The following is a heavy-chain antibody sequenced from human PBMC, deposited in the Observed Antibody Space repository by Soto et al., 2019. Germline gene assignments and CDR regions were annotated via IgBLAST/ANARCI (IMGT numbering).Heavy chain of an antibody. J-gene: IGHJ4*02. CDR1: GYTFTSYY. CDR3: GRDGGYQRFDF. D-gene: IGHD2-2*01. Sequence: QVQLVQSGAEVKKPGASVKVSCKASGYTFTSYYIHWVRQAPGQGLEWMGIINPSGGDITYAQKFQXGVTMTRDTSTSTVYMELSSLRSEDTAVYYCGRDGGYQRFDFWGQGALVTVSS. V-gene: IGHV1-46*03. CDR2: INPSGGDI.